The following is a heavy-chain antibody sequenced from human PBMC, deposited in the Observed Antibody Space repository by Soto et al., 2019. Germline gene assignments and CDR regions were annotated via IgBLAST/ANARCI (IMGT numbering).Heavy chain of an antibody. V-gene: IGHV4-59*01. Sequence: SETLSLTCTVSGGSISSYYWSWIRQPPGKGLEWIGYIYYSGSTNYNPSLKSRVTMSVDTSKNQFSLKLSSVTAADTAVYYCARGLLYYDILTGYLDYWGQGTLVTVSS. CDR1: GGSISSYY. J-gene: IGHJ4*02. CDR2: IYYSGST. CDR3: ARGLLYYDILTGYLDY. D-gene: IGHD3-9*01.